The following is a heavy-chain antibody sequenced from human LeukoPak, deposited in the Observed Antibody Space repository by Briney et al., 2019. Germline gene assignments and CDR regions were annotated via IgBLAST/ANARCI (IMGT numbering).Heavy chain of an antibody. V-gene: IGHV4-61*02. CDR3: ARDSGSYYGVDY. CDR2: IYTSGST. D-gene: IGHD1-26*01. Sequence: PSETLSLTCTVSGGSISSGSYYWSWIRQPAGKGLEWIGRIYTSGSTNYNPSLKSRVTISVDTSKNQFSLNLSSVTAADTAVYYCARDSGSYYGVDYWGQGTLVTVSS. CDR1: GGSISSGSYY. J-gene: IGHJ4*02.